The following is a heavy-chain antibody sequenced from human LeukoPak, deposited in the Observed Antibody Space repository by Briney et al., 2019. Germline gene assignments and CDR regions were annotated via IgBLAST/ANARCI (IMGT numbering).Heavy chain of an antibody. D-gene: IGHD6-19*01. CDR2: IYYSGST. J-gene: IGHJ5*02. CDR3: ARRERPVGWYGVGWFDP. Sequence: SETLSLTCTVSGGSIRSSSYYWGWIRQPPGKGLEWIGSIYYSGSTYYNPSLKSRVAIFVDTSKNQFSLRLSSVTAADTAVYYCARRERPVGWYGVGWFDPWGQGTLVTVSS. CDR1: GGSIRSSSYY. V-gene: IGHV4-39*01.